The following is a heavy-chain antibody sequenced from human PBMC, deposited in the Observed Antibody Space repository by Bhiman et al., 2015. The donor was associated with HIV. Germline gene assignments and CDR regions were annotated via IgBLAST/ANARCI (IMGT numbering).Heavy chain of an antibody. CDR1: GLTVSSIY. V-gene: IGHV3-53*01. CDR2: IYSGGET. J-gene: IGHJ4*02. CDR3: AGPLTGLAY. D-gene: IGHD3-9*01. Sequence: EVXLVESGGDLVQPGGSLRLSCAASGLTVSSIYMTWVRQAPGKGLECVSSIYSGGETSYADSVKGRFTISRDISKNTLYLHMNSLRPDDTAVYYCAGPLTGLAYWGQGTLVTVSS.